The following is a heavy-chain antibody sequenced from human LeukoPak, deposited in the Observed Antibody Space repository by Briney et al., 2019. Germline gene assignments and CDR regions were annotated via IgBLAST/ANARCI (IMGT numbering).Heavy chain of an antibody. CDR2: ISSSGSTI. Sequence: GGSLRLSCAASGFTFSSYEMNWVRQAPGKGLEWVSYISSSGSTIYYADSVKGRFTISRDDAKNSLYLQMNSLRAEDTAVYYCARFQWPIPLDVLGQGTTVTVSS. CDR1: GFTFSSYE. J-gene: IGHJ6*02. V-gene: IGHV3-48*03. D-gene: IGHD6-19*01. CDR3: ARFQWPIPLDV.